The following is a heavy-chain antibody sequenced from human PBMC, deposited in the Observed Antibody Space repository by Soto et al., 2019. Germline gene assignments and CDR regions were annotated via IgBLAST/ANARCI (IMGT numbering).Heavy chain of an antibody. CDR3: ARQLPDYYDSSGYFHRPPKNWYFDL. CDR2: INAGNGNT. Sequence: VASVKVSCKASGYTFTSYAMHWVRQAPGQRLEWMGWINAGNGNTKYSQKFQGRVTITRDTSASTAYMELSSLRSEDTAVYYCARQLPDYYDSSGYFHRPPKNWYFDLWGRGTLVTVSS. CDR1: GYTFTSYA. J-gene: IGHJ2*01. D-gene: IGHD3-22*01. V-gene: IGHV1-3*01.